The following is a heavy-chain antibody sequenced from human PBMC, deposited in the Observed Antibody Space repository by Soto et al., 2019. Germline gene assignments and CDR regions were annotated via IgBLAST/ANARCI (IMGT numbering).Heavy chain of an antibody. J-gene: IGHJ4*02. CDR1: GFTFSNYA. V-gene: IGHV3-23*01. Sequence: GGSLSLSCAASGFTFSNYAMSWIRQAPGKGLEWVSTIRETGNTYYADSVKGRFTISRDNSKNTLYLQMNSLRAEDTAVYYCAKDIMYSSSWYDYWGQGTLVTVSS. CDR3: AKDIMYSSSWYDY. D-gene: IGHD6-13*01. CDR2: IRETGNT.